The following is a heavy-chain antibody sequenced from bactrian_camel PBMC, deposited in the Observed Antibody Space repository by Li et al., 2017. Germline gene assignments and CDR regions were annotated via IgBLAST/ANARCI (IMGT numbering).Heavy chain of an antibody. D-gene: IGHD6*01. CDR2: INTGGGSP. CDR3: MTRVAFDGTCTSWWKN. J-gene: IGHJ4*01. Sequence: HVQLVESGGGSVPAGESLTLSCAASGDLERRNCIGWFRQSPGKEREGLGTINTGGGSPTYADSVKGRVTFSHDSAKNTVYLQMNSLRPEDTAMYLCMTRVAFDGTCTSWWKNWGQGTQVTVST. CDR1: GDLERRNC. V-gene: IGHV3S54*01.